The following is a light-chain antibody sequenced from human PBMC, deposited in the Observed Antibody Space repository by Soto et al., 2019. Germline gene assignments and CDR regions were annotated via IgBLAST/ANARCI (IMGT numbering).Light chain of an antibody. Sequence: EIVMTQSPATLSVSPGDRATLSCRASQSVSSNLAWYQQRPGQAPRLLIYGASTRATGIPARFSGSGSGTEFTLTISSLQSEDFAVYYCQQYNSSLWTFGQGTKVDIK. CDR3: QQYNSSLWT. V-gene: IGKV3-15*01. CDR2: GAS. J-gene: IGKJ1*01. CDR1: QSVSSN.